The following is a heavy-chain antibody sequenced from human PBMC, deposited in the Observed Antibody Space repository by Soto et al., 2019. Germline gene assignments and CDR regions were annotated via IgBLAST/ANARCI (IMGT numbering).Heavy chain of an antibody. Sequence: SETLSLTCTVSGGSISSSIYYWGWLRPPPGKGREGIGRIYYSGNTYYNPSLKPRATISVDTSKNQFSLKLSPVTAADTAVYYCATRNIRITIFGVVPTRPYYCFDLWGQGTMVTVSS. J-gene: IGHJ3*01. V-gene: IGHV4-39*01. D-gene: IGHD3-3*01. CDR3: ATRNIRITIFGVVPTRPYYCFDL. CDR1: GGSISSSIYY. CDR2: IYYSGNT.